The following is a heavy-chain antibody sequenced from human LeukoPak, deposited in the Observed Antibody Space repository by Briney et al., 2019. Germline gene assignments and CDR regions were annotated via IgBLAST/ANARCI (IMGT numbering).Heavy chain of an antibody. V-gene: IGHV1-18*01. CDR1: GYTFTSYG. CDR2: ISAYKGNT. CDR3: ARDLRGYDFWSGPYTPFDY. Sequence: ASVKVSCKASGYTFTSYGIGWVRQAPGQGLEWMGWISAYKGNTNYAQKLQGRVTMTTDTSTSTAYMELRSLRSDDTAVYYCARDLRGYDFWSGPYTPFDYWGQGTLVTVSS. D-gene: IGHD3-3*01. J-gene: IGHJ4*02.